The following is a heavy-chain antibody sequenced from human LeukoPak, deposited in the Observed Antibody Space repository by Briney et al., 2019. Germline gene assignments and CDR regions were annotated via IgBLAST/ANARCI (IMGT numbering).Heavy chain of an antibody. CDR3: AKDMAGGIGVAGKGFDL. Sequence: PGGSLTLSCPASGFTFDDYAMHWVRQPPGKGLEWVSGISWNSGSIGYADSVNGRFSICRDNAKNSLYLQMNSLRAEDTALYYCAKDMAGGIGVAGKGFDLWGQGTLLSVSS. D-gene: IGHD6-19*01. J-gene: IGHJ4*02. V-gene: IGHV3-9*01. CDR1: GFTFDDYA. CDR2: ISWNSGSI.